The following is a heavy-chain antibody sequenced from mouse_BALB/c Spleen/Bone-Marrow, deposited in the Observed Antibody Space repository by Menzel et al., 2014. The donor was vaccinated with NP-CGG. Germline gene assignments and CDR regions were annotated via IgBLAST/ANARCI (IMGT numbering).Heavy chain of an antibody. Sequence: VKLMESGAELAKPGASVKMSCKASGYTFTSYWMHWVKQRPGQGLEWIGYINPSTGYTEYNQKFKDKATLTADKSSSTAYMQLSSLTSEDSAVYYCYGSAMDYWGQGTSVTVSS. CDR3: YGSAMDY. J-gene: IGHJ4*01. D-gene: IGHD1-1*01. CDR1: GYTFTSYW. CDR2: INPSTGYT. V-gene: IGHV1-7*01.